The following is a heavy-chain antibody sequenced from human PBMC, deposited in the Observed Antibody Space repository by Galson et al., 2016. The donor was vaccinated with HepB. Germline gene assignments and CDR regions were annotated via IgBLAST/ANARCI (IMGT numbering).Heavy chain of an antibody. CDR2: ISSTRTIT. V-gene: IGHV3-48*02. Sequence: SLRLSCAASAFSFSSYSMNWVRQAPGKGLERISYISSTRTITYYADSVKGRFTISRDNAKNSLYLQMDSLRDDDTAVYYCARKSPFGPFDYWGHGTLVSVSS. J-gene: IGHJ4*01. CDR3: ARKSPFGPFDY. CDR1: AFSFSSYS. D-gene: IGHD2/OR15-2a*01.